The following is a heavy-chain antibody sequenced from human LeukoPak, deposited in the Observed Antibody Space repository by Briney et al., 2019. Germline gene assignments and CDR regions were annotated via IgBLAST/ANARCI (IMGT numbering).Heavy chain of an antibody. Sequence: GGSLRLSCSASGFIFSHHGMHWVRQAPGKGLEWVAVIWSDGTNRFYAGSVKGRFTISRDNSQNSVFLQMNSLRVGDTAMYYCARDAQRGFDYSNSLKYWGHGTLVTVSS. CDR2: IWSDGTNR. J-gene: IGHJ4*01. D-gene: IGHD4-11*01. V-gene: IGHV3-33*01. CDR1: GFIFSHHG. CDR3: ARDAQRGFDYSNSLKY.